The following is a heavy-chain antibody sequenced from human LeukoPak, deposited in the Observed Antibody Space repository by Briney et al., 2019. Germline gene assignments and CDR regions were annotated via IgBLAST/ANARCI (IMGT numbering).Heavy chain of an antibody. D-gene: IGHD6-19*01. CDR1: GGSISSYY. CDR2: IYYSGST. V-gene: IGHV4-59*01. CDR3: ARGPFGSGWYWAGYFDY. Sequence: PSETLSLTCTVSGGSISSYYWSWIRQPPGKGLEWIGYIYYSGSTNYNPSLKSRVTISVDTSKNQLSLKLSSVTAADTAVYYCARGPFGSGWYWAGYFDYWGQGTLVTVSS. J-gene: IGHJ4*02.